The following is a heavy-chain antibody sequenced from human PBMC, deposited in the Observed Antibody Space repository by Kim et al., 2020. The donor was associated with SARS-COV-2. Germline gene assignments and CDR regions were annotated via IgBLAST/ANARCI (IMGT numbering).Heavy chain of an antibody. CDR2: IYYSGST. D-gene: IGHD3-3*01. J-gene: IGHJ5*02. V-gene: IGHV4-39*01. CDR3: ARHRITIFGVVITNWFDP. Sequence: SETLSLTCTVSGGSISSSSYYWGWIRQPPGKGLEWIGSIYYSGSTYYNPSLKSRVTISVDTSKNQFSLKLSSVTAADTAVYYCARHRITIFGVVITNWFDPWGQGTLVTVSS. CDR1: GGSISSSSYY.